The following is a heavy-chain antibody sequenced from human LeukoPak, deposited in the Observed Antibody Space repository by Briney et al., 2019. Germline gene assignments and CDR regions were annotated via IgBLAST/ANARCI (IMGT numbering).Heavy chain of an antibody. J-gene: IGHJ4*02. D-gene: IGHD6-19*01. CDR3: ARQSTKDNSGWFFDS. CDR1: GGSISGYY. V-gene: IGHV4-39*01. Sequence: SETLSLTCTVSGGSISGYYWGWIRQPPGKGLEWIGSIYYSGSTYYNPSLKSRVTISIATSKNQFSLKVDSVTAADTAIYYCARQSTKDNSGWFFDSWGQGTLVTVSS. CDR2: IYYSGST.